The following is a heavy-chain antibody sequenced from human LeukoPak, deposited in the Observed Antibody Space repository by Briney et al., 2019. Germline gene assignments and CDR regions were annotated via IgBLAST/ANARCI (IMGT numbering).Heavy chain of an antibody. CDR1: GGSISSSSYY. J-gene: IGHJ6*03. D-gene: IGHD3-3*01. Sequence: SETLSLTCTVSGGSISSSSYYWGWIRQPPGKGLEWIGSIYYSGSTYYNPSLKSRVTISVDTSKNQFSLKLSSVTAADTAVYYCARDQGRGFWSDYYMDVLGKGTTVTVSS. CDR3: ARDQGRGFWSDYYMDV. V-gene: IGHV4-39*07. CDR2: IYYSGST.